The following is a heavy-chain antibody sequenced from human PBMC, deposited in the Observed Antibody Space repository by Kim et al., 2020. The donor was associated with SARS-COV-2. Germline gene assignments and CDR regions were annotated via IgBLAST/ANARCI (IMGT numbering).Heavy chain of an antibody. CDR3: AKGSGSPIKF. CDR2: MNPNSGET. CDR1: GYTFTSDD. D-gene: IGHD3-10*01. Sequence: ASVKVSCKASGYTFTSDDINWVRQATGQGLEWMAWMNPNSGETRYEQKFQGRLTMTRDTSITTAYMELNSLTYEDRGVYYCAKGSGSPIKFWGQGTLVTVSS. V-gene: IGHV1-8*01. J-gene: IGHJ4*02.